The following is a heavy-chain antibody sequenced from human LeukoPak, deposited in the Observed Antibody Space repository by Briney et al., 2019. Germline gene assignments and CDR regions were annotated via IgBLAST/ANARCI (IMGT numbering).Heavy chain of an antibody. CDR1: GFTSSSYS. V-gene: IGHV3-21*01. J-gene: IGHJ4*02. Sequence: PGGSLRLSCAASGFTSSSYSMNWVRQAPGKGLEGVSSISSSSSYIYYAGSVKGRFTISRDNAKNSLYLQMNSLRAEDAAVYYCARSFLSIAAAATDYWGQGTLVTVSS. D-gene: IGHD6-13*01. CDR3: ARSFLSIAAAATDY. CDR2: ISSSSSYI.